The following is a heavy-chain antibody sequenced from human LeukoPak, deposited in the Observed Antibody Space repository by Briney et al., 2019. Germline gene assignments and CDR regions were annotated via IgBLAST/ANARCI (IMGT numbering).Heavy chain of an antibody. CDR1: GFTFSNYY. CDR2: IKQDGSEK. J-gene: IGHJ4*02. Sequence: GGSLRLSCAASGFTFSNYYMNWVRQAPGKGLEWVANIKQDGSEKYYVDSVKGRFTISRDNAKNSLYLQMNSLRDEDTAVYYCAREASAFDYWGQGTPVTVSP. CDR3: AREASAFDY. V-gene: IGHV3-7*05.